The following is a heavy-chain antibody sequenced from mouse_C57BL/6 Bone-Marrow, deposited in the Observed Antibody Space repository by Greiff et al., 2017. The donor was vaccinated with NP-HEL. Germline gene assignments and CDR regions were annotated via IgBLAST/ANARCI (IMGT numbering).Heavy chain of an antibody. CDR2: INPNNGGT. D-gene: IGHD1-2*01. CDR1: GYTFTDYY. V-gene: IGHV1-26*01. Sequence: EVQLQQSGPELVKPGASVKISCKASGYTFTDYYMNWVKQSHGKSLEWIGDINPNNGGTSYNQKFKGKATLTVDKSSSTAYMELRSLTSEDSAVYYCARPLPRPLAYWGQGTLVTVSA. CDR3: ARPLPRPLAY. J-gene: IGHJ3*01.